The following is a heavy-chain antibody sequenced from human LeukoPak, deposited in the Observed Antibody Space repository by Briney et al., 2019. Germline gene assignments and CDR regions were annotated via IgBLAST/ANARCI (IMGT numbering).Heavy chain of an antibody. CDR1: GFSFSNYW. D-gene: IGHD1-26*01. CDR3: VKAKTGFQD. CDR2: ISGDGMST. J-gene: IGHJ1*01. V-gene: IGHV3-74*01. Sequence: SGGSLRLSCAASGFSFSNYWMHWVRQAPGKGLVWVGRISGDGMSTNYADIVKGRVTISRDNAKSTLSLQMNSLKVEDTALYYCVKAKTGFQDWGQGTLVTVSS.